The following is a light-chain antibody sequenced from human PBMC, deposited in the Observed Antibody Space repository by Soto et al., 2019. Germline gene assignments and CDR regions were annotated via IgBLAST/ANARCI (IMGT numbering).Light chain of an antibody. V-gene: IGLV2-14*01. CDR1: RSDVGVYNY. Sequence: QSALTQPASVSGSPGQSITISCTGTRSDVGVYNYVSWYQQRPGKAPKLIIYGVTNRPSGVSNRFSGSKTGNTASLTISGLQAEDEADYYCNSYTTSTTLDYVFGTGTKVTVL. CDR3: NSYTTSTTLDYV. CDR2: GVT. J-gene: IGLJ1*01.